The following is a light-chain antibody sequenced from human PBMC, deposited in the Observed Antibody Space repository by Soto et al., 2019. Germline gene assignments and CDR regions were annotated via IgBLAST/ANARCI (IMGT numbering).Light chain of an antibody. CDR2: DAS. V-gene: IGKV1-16*01. CDR1: QDINNY. CDR3: QHYKTYPYT. J-gene: IGKJ2*01. Sequence: DIQMTQSPSSLSASVGDRVTITCRASQDINNYLLWFQQKPGKAPKSLIYDASSLQSGVPSRFSGSGSGTDFTLTISSLHPEDFATYYCQHYKTYPYTYGQGTKVEI.